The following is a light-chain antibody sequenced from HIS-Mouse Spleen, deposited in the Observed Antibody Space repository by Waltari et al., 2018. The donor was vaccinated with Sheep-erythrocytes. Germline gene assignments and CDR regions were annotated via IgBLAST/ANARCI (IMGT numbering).Light chain of an antibody. CDR2: AAS. V-gene: IGKV1-12*01. Sequence: DIQMTQSPSSVSASVGDRVTIPCRASQGISSWLAWYQKKPGKAPKLLIYAASSLQSGVPSRFSGSGSGTDFTLTISSLQPEDFATYYCQQANSFPITFGQGTRLEIK. CDR1: QGISSW. CDR3: QQANSFPIT. J-gene: IGKJ5*01.